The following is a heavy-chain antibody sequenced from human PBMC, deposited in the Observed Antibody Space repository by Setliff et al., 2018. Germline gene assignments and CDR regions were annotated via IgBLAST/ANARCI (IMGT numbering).Heavy chain of an antibody. V-gene: IGHV3-11*04. J-gene: IGHJ5*02. D-gene: IGHD3-10*01. CDR1: GFTFSDYY. Sequence: GGSLRLSCAASGFTFSDYYMTWNRQAPGKGLEWVSYISRGGNTIYYADSVKGRFTISRDNARDSLFLQMNTLRAEDTAVYYCARAELLWFGGFDPWGQGTLVTVSS. CDR2: ISRGGNTI. CDR3: ARAELLWFGGFDP.